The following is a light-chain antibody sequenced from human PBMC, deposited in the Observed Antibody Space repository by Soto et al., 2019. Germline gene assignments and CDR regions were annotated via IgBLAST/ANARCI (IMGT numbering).Light chain of an antibody. CDR2: DAS. Sequence: DIQMTQSPSSLSASVGDRVTITCQASQDISNYLNWYHQKPGKAPKLLIYDASNLETGVPSRFSGSGSGTDFTFTISSLQPEDIATYYCQEYDNFPSFGPGTKVDIK. J-gene: IGKJ3*01. CDR1: QDISNY. V-gene: IGKV1-33*01. CDR3: QEYDNFPS.